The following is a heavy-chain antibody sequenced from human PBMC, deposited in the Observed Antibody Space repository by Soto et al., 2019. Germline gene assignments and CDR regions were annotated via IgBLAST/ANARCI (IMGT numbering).Heavy chain of an antibody. CDR1: GGSISSGDYY. Sequence: SLTCTVSGGSISSGDYYWSWIRQPPGKGLEWIGYIYYSGSTYYNPSLKSRVTISVDTSKNQFSLKLSSVTAADTAVYYCARVPPDIVLVPAANFDYWGQGTLVTVSS. CDR2: IYYSGST. V-gene: IGHV4-30-4*01. CDR3: ARVPPDIVLVPAANFDY. J-gene: IGHJ4*02. D-gene: IGHD2-2*01.